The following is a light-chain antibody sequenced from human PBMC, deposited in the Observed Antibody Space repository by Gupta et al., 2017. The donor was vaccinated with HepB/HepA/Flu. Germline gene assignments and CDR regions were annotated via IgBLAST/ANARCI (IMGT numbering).Light chain of an antibody. Sequence: EIVMTQSPVTLSVSRGGRVTLSCRASESVSSNLDWYRQKPSQGPRLLIYGDSTRATGIPARFSGSGSGTEFTLTISIMRSEDFAVDYCQQYNNWPPEDTFGQGTKLEIK. CDR1: ESVSSN. CDR2: GDS. J-gene: IGKJ2*01. V-gene: IGKV3-15*01. CDR3: QQYNNWPPEDT.